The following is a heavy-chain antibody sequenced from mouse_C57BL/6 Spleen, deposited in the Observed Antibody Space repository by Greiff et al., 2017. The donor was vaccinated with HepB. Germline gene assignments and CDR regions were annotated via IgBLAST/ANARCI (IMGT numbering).Heavy chain of an antibody. D-gene: IGHD1-1*01. CDR3: ARNFDYYGSSLYYFDY. CDR1: GFSLTSYA. CDR2: IWTGGGT. J-gene: IGHJ2*01. Sequence: VQGVESGPGLVAPSQCLSITCTVSGFSLTSYAISWVRQPPGKGLEWLGVIWTGGGTNYNSALKSRLSISKDNSKSQVFLKMNSLQTDDTARYYCARNFDYYGSSLYYFDYWGQGTTLTVSS. V-gene: IGHV2-9-1*01.